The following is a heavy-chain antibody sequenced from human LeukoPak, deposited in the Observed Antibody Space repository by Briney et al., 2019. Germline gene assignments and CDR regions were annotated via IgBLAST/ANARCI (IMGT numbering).Heavy chain of an antibody. CDR3: ARDIEAAGLFLDY. CDR1: GFTFSSYW. V-gene: IGHV3-7*01. D-gene: IGHD6-13*01. CDR2: IKYDGSEK. J-gene: IGHJ4*02. Sequence: GGSLRLSCAASGFTFSSYWMSWFRQAPGKGLEWVANIKYDGSEKYYVDSVKGRFTISRDNAKNSLYLQMNGLRAEDTAVYYCARDIEAAGLFLDYXGQGTLVTVSX.